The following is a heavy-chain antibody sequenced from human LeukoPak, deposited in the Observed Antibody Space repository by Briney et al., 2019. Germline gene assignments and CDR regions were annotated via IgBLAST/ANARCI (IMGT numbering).Heavy chain of an antibody. D-gene: IGHD6-13*01. CDR2: ISSSSSYI. V-gene: IGHV3-21*01. CDR1: GFTFSSYS. CDR3: ARDLAAGTLGWFDP. Sequence: GGSLRLSCSASGFTFSSYSMNWVRQAPGKGLEWVSSISSSSSYIYYADSVKGRFTISRDNAKNSLYLQMNSLRAEDTAVYYCARDLAAGTLGWFDPWGQGTLVTVSS. J-gene: IGHJ5*02.